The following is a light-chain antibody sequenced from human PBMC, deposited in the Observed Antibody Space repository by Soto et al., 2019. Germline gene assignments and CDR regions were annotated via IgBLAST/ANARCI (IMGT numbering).Light chain of an antibody. CDR2: GAS. Sequence: EIVLTQSPATLFLSPGERAPLSCRASQSVGSYLVWYQQKPGQSPRLLIHGASNRATGIPARFSGSGSETDFTLTISSLEPEDFAVYYCQQRSSWPPLFGQGTRLEIK. CDR3: QQRSSWPPL. J-gene: IGKJ5*01. CDR1: QSVGSY. V-gene: IGKV3-11*01.